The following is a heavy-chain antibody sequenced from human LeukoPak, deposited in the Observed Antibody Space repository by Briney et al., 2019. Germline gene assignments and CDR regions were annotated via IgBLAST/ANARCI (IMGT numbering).Heavy chain of an antibody. CDR2: ISGSGGST. Sequence: GGSLTLSCAASGFTFSSYAMSWVRQAPGKGLEWVSAISGSGGSTYYADSVKGRFTISRDNSKNTLYLQMNSLRAEDTAVYYCAKDHYSSGWYPTPFDYWGQGTIVTSSS. V-gene: IGHV3-23*01. CDR3: AKDHYSSGWYPTPFDY. J-gene: IGHJ4*02. D-gene: IGHD6-19*01. CDR1: GFTFSSYA.